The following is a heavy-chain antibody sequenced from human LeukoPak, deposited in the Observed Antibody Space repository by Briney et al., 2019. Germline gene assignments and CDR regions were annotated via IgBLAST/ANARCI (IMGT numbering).Heavy chain of an antibody. CDR1: GFTSNTYG. CDR2: ISSSSSTI. J-gene: IGHJ4*02. V-gene: IGHV3-48*01. D-gene: IGHD2-2*03. Sequence: GGSLRLSCAASGFTSNTYGMSWVRQAPGKGLEWVSYISSSSSTIYYADSVKGRFTISRDNAKNSLYLQMNSLRAEDTAVYYCARVLGMDIVVVPAAEDYWGQGTLVTVSS. CDR3: ARVLGMDIVVVPAAEDY.